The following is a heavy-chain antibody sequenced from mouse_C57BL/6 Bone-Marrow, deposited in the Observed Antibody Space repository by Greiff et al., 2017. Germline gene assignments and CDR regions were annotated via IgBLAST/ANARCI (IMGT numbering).Heavy chain of an antibody. CDR1: GFSLPSYA. CDR2: IWTGGGT. CDR3: ARAGGIYYGNYAWFAY. J-gene: IGHJ3*01. Sequence: VQLQQSGPGLVAPSQSLSITCTVSGFSLPSYAISWVRQPPGKGLEWLGVIWTGGGTNYNSALKSRLSISKDNSKSQVFLKMNSLQTDDTARYYCARAGGIYYGNYAWFAYWGQGTLVTVSA. D-gene: IGHD2-1*01. V-gene: IGHV2-9-1*01.